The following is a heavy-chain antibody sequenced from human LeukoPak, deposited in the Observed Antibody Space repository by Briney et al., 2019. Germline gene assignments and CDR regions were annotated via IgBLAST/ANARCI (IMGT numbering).Heavy chain of an antibody. CDR2: ISSRSNYI. J-gene: IGHJ4*02. CDR3: ARDGYYTSGRNPYFDY. D-gene: IGHD3-10*01. CDR1: GLTSSGYS. Sequence: GGSLRLSCAASGLTSSGYSMNWVRQAPGKGLEWVSSISSRSNYIYYADSVKGRFTISRDNAKNSLYLQMNSLRAEDTGVYYCARDGYYTSGRNPYFDYWGQGTLVTVSS. V-gene: IGHV3-21*01.